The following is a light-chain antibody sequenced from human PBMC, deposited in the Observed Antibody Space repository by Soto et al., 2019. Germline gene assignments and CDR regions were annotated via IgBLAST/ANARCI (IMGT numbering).Light chain of an antibody. CDR1: SSDVGAYDF. J-gene: IGLJ2*01. CDR2: EVT. CDR3: ATWDDTLSGPV. Sequence: QSALTQPPSASGSPGQSVTISCTGTSSDVGAYDFVSWYQHHPGKAPKLMIYEVTKRPSGVPDRFSGSKSGNTASLTVSGLQAEDEADYHCATWDDTLSGPVFGGGTKLTVL. V-gene: IGLV2-8*01.